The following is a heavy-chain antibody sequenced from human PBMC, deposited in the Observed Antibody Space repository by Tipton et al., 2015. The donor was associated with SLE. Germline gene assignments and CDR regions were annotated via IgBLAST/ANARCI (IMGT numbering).Heavy chain of an antibody. CDR1: GGSISSHY. D-gene: IGHD3-22*01. Sequence: LRLSCTVSGGSISSHYWSWIRQPPGKGLEWIGDIYNSGSGHYNPSLKSRVTISVDTSKNQFSLKLSSVSAADPAVYYCARSDYYYSSGYYSYAFDIWGQGTMVTVSS. V-gene: IGHV4-59*11. J-gene: IGHJ3*02. CDR3: ARSDYYYSSGYYSYAFDI. CDR2: IYNSGSG.